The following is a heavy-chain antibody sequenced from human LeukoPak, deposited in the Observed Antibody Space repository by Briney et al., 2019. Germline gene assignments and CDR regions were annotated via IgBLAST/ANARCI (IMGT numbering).Heavy chain of an antibody. CDR1: GFTFDDYA. V-gene: IGHV3-74*01. Sequence: PGRSLRLSCAASGFTFDDYAMHWVRQAPGKGLVWVSRINSDGSSTSYADSVKGRFTISRDNAKNTLYLQMNSLRAEDTAVYYCARRGAVAGTFDYWGQGTLVTVSS. CDR3: ARRGAVAGTFDY. J-gene: IGHJ4*02. D-gene: IGHD6-19*01. CDR2: INSDGSST.